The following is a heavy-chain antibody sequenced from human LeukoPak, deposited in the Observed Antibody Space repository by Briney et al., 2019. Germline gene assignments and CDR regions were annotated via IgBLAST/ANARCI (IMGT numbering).Heavy chain of an antibody. J-gene: IGHJ4*02. CDR1: GGSISSGGYY. D-gene: IGHD6-13*01. V-gene: IGHV4-31*03. CDR2: IYYSGST. Sequence: SETLSLTCTVSGGSISSGGYYWSWIRQHPGKGLEWIGYIYYSGSTYYNPSLKSRVTISVDTSKNQFSLKLSSVTAADTAVYYCARAKRIAAAGTLYYFDYWGQGTLVTVSS. CDR3: ARAKRIAAAGTLYYFDY.